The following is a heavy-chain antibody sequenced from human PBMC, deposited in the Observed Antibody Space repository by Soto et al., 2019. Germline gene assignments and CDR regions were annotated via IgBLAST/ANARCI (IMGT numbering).Heavy chain of an antibody. V-gene: IGHV3-30*18. J-gene: IGHJ6*02. CDR3: AKADLVSLSDGSGSSSYGMDV. CDR1: GFTFSYYG. Sequence: QVQLVESGGGVVQPGRSLRISCAASGFTFSYYGMHWVRQAPGKGLEWVAVISYDGSIQYFADSVKGRFTISRDNSKNTLDLQMNSLRAQDTAVYYCAKADLVSLSDGSGSSSYGMDVWGRETTVSVSS. D-gene: IGHD3-10*01. CDR2: ISYDGSIQ.